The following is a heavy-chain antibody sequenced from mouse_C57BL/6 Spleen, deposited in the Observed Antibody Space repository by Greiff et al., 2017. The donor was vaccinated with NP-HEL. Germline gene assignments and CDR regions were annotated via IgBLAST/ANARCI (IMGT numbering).Heavy chain of an antibody. V-gene: IGHV1-47*01. Sequence: VQLQQSGAELVKPGASVKMSCKASGYTFTTYPIEWMKQNHGKSLEWIGNFHPYNDDTKYNEKFKGKATLTVEKSSSTVYLELSRLTYDDSAVYYCARGNYYGRSLYYCDYWGQGTTLTVSS. CDR1: GYTFTTYP. J-gene: IGHJ2*01. CDR2: FHPYNDDT. CDR3: ARGNYYGRSLYYCDY. D-gene: IGHD1-1*01.